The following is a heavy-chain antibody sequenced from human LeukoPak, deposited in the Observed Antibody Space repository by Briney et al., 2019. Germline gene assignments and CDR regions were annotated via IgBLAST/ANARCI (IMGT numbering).Heavy chain of an antibody. V-gene: IGHV1-2*02. J-gene: IGHJ4*02. CDR3: ARGDYDILTGWPY. CDR1: GGTFRTFA. D-gene: IGHD3-9*01. Sequence: GASVKVSCKASGGTFRTFAISWVRQAPGQGLEWMGWINPNSGGTNYAQKFQGRVTMTRDTSINTAYMDLSRLRSDDTAVYYCARGDYDILTGWPYWGQGTLVTVSS. CDR2: INPNSGGT.